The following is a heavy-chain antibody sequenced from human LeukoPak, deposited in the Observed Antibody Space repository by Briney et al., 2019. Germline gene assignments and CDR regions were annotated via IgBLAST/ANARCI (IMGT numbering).Heavy chain of an antibody. CDR3: ARFPLYCSSTSCYASAFDI. Sequence: PSETLSLTCTVSGYSISSGYYWGWIRQPPGKGLEWIGSIYHSGSTYYNPSLKSRVTISVDTSKNQFSLKLSSVTAADTAVYYCARFPLYCSSTSCYASAFDIWGQGTMVTVSS. V-gene: IGHV4-38-2*02. CDR1: GYSISSGYY. J-gene: IGHJ3*02. D-gene: IGHD2-2*01. CDR2: IYHSGST.